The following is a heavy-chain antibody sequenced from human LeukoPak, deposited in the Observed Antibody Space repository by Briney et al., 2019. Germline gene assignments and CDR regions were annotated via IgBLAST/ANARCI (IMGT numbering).Heavy chain of an antibody. CDR3: AKDGLYSSGWYYFDY. CDR1: GFTFSSYE. V-gene: IGHV3-30*02. Sequence: PGGSLRLSCAASGFTFSSYEMNWVRQAPGKGLEWVAFIRYDGSNKYYADSVKGRFTISRDNSKNTLYLQMNSLRAEDTAVYYCAKDGLYSSGWYYFDYWGQGALVTVSS. J-gene: IGHJ4*02. CDR2: IRYDGSNK. D-gene: IGHD6-19*01.